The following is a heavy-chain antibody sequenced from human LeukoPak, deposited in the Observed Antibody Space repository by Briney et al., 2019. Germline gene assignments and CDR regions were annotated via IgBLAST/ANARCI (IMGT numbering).Heavy chain of an antibody. D-gene: IGHD3-16*01. J-gene: IGHJ4*02. V-gene: IGHV1-46*01. Sequence: ASVKVSFKASGYTFTSYFIHWVRQAPGQGLEWMGIINPSGDSTSYAQKFQGRVTMTRDTSTSTVYMELSSLRSEDTAVYYCAREEEGGTFDYWGQGTLVTVSS. CDR2: INPSGDST. CDR3: AREEEGGTFDY. CDR1: GYTFTSYF.